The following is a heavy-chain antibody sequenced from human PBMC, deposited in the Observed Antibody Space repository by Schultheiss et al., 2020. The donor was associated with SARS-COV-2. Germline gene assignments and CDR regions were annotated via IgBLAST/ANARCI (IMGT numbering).Heavy chain of an antibody. J-gene: IGHJ4*02. D-gene: IGHD3-10*01. CDR1: GGSISSGGYY. CDR2: IYYSGST. V-gene: IGHV4-39*01. CDR3: ARHSPNWYGSGSYATYFDY. Sequence: SETLSLTCTVSGGSISSGGYYWSWIRQHPGKGLEWIGYIYYSGSTYYNPSLKSRVTISVDTSKNQFSLKLSSVTAADTAVYYCARHSPNWYGSGSYATYFDYWGQGTLVTVSS.